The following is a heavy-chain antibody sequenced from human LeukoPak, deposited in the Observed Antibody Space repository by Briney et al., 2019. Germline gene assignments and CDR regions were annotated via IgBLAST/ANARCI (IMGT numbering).Heavy chain of an antibody. CDR3: ARDPAFYGDYV. Sequence: SETLSLTCTVSGGSISSSSYYWGWIRQPPGKGLEWIGSIYYSGSTYYNPSLKSRVTISVDTSKNQFSLKLSSVTAADTAVYYCARDPAFYGDYVGGQGTLVTVSS. J-gene: IGHJ4*02. CDR1: GGSISSSSYY. V-gene: IGHV4-39*07. CDR2: IYYSGST. D-gene: IGHD4-17*01.